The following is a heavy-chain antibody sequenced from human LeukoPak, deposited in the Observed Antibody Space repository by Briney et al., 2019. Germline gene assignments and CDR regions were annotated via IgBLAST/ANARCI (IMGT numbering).Heavy chain of an antibody. CDR3: ARLIPPEYSSSWFDP. CDR2: IYYSGST. CDR1: GGSISSYY. J-gene: IGHJ5*02. V-gene: IGHV4-59*08. D-gene: IGHD6-6*01. Sequence: TSSETLSLTCTVSGGSISSYYWSWIRQPPGKGLEWIGYIYYSGSTNYNPSLKSRVTISVDTSKNQFSLKLSSVTAADTAVYYCARLIPPEYSSSWFDPWGQGTLVTVSS.